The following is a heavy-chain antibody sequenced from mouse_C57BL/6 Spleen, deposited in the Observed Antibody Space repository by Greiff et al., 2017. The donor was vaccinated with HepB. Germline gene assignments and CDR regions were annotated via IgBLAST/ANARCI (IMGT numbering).Heavy chain of an antibody. CDR2: IYPGDGDT. V-gene: IGHV1-82*01. Sequence: LVESGPELVKPGASVKISCKASGYAFSSSWMNWVKQRPGKGLEWIGRIYPGDGDTNYNGKFKGKATLTADKSSSTAYMQLSSLTSEDSAVYFCARPAYGSSYYFDYWGQGTTLTVSS. D-gene: IGHD1-1*01. CDR3: ARPAYGSSYYFDY. CDR1: GYAFSSSW. J-gene: IGHJ2*01.